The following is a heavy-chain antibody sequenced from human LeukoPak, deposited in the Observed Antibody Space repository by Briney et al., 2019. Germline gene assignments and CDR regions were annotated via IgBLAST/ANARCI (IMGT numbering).Heavy chain of an antibody. V-gene: IGHV3-23*01. CDR2: ISPNGVIT. CDR3: ARDLMGIAYRGAFYY. D-gene: IGHD6-13*01. J-gene: IGHJ4*02. CDR1: GFTFSSHG. Sequence: GGSLRLSCAASGFTFSSHGMNWVRQAPGKGLEWVSGISPNGVITYYADSVKGRFTISRDNSKGTVYLQMNSLRAEDTAVYYCARDLMGIAYRGAFYYWGQGTLVTVSS.